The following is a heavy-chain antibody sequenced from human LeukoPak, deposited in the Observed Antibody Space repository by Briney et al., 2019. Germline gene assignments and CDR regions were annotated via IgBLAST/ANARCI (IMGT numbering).Heavy chain of an antibody. Sequence: GSLRLSCAASGFTFSSYVMSWVRQAPGKGLEWVSAISGSGGSTYYADSVKGRFTISRDNFKNTLYLQMNSLRAEDTAVYYCARRGGSYWPQDYWGQGTLVTVSS. CDR1: GFTFSSYV. CDR2: ISGSGGST. CDR3: ARRGGSYWPQDY. D-gene: IGHD1-26*01. J-gene: IGHJ4*02. V-gene: IGHV3-23*01.